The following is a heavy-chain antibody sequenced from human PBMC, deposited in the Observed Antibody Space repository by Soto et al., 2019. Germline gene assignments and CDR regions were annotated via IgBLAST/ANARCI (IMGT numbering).Heavy chain of an antibody. CDR2: ISYDGSNK. J-gene: IGHJ6*02. Sequence: QVQLVESGGGVVQPGRSLRLSCAASGFTFSSYAMHWVRQAPGKGLEWVAVISYDGSNKYYADSVKGRFTISRDNSKNTLYLQMNSLRAEDTAVYYCARDMNWYYYDSRGSEGDYYYYGMDVWGQGTTVTVSS. CDR1: GFTFSSYA. V-gene: IGHV3-30-3*01. D-gene: IGHD3-22*01. CDR3: ARDMNWYYYDSRGSEGDYYYYGMDV.